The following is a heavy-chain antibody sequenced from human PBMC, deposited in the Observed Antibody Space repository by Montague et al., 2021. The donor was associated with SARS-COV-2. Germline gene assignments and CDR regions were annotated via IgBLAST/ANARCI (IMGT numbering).Heavy chain of an antibody. CDR3: ARGTKSVFTDAYDSSGYASDY. D-gene: IGHD3-22*01. J-gene: IGHJ4*02. V-gene: IGHV4-34*01. Sequence: SETLSLTCAVYGGSFSGYYWGWIRQPPGKGLEWIGEINHSGSTKYNPSLKSRVTISVDTSKNQFSLKLSSVTAADTAVYYCARGTKSVFTDAYDSSGYASDYWGQGTLVTVSS. CDR1: GGSFSGYY. CDR2: INHSGST.